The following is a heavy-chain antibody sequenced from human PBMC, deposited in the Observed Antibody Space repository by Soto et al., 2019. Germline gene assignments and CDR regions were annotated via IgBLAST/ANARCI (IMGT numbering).Heavy chain of an antibody. Sequence: SETLSLTCTVSGGSISSYYWSWIRQPPGKGLEWIGYIYYSGSTNYNPSLKSRVTISVDTSKNQFSLKLSSVTAADTAVYYCARGLTFYDILTGYYEGYAFDIWGQGTMVTVSS. CDR3: ARGLTFYDILTGYYEGYAFDI. J-gene: IGHJ3*02. D-gene: IGHD3-9*01. CDR2: IYYSGST. V-gene: IGHV4-59*01. CDR1: GGSISSYY.